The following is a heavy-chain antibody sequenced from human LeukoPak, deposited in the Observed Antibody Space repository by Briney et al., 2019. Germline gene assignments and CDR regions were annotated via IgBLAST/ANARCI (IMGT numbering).Heavy chain of an antibody. CDR3: ARSDGYGLVGI. D-gene: IGHD3-10*01. Sequence: SETLSLTCTVSGDSISSDDYYWSWIRQPAGKGLEWIGRFSASGNSNYNPSLKSRLTISVDTSKNQFSLKLTSVTAADTAVYYCARSDGYGLVGIWGQGTMVTVSS. J-gene: IGHJ3*02. CDR2: FSASGNS. CDR1: GDSISSDDYY. V-gene: IGHV4-61*02.